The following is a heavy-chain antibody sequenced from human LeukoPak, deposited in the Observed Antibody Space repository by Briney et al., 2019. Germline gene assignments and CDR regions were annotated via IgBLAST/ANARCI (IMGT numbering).Heavy chain of an antibody. Sequence: ASVKVSCKASGYTFTSYYMHWVRQAPGQGLEWMGIINPSGGSTSYGQKFQGRVTITRNTSISTAYMELSSLRSDDTAVYYCARGLLTIVVGPAAIRYYYYYNMAVSGNGTTVTVSS. CDR2: INPSGGST. D-gene: IGHD2-2*02. CDR3: ARGLLTIVVGPAAIRYYYYYNMAV. CDR1: GYTFTSYY. J-gene: IGHJ6*03. V-gene: IGHV1-46*01.